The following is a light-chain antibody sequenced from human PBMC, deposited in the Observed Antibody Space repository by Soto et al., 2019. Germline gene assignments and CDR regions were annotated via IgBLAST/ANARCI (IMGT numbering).Light chain of an antibody. CDR1: SSDVGSYNL. V-gene: IGLV2-23*02. CDR2: GVS. CDR3: CSYAGSSTLV. J-gene: IGLJ1*01. Sequence: QSVLTQPASVSGSPGQSITISCTGTSSDVGSYNLVSWYQQHPGKAPKLMIYGVSKRPSGVSNRFSGSKSGNTASLTISGLQAEDEADYYCCSYAGSSTLVFGTGTKVPVL.